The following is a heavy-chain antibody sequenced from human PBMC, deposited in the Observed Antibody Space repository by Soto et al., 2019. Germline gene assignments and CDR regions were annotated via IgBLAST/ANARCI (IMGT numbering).Heavy chain of an antibody. CDR2: ISSTGST. J-gene: IGHJ4*02. CDR3: ARDALALFDS. CDR1: DASVSSGNYY. Sequence: ETLTLTCSVSDASVSSGNYYWTWVRQPPGKGLEWIGYISSTGSTLYNPSLKSRLIISFDTSMNHFSMKLTSMTAADTAVYYCARDALALFDSWGQGTLVTVYS. V-gene: IGHV4-61*03. D-gene: IGHD5-12*01.